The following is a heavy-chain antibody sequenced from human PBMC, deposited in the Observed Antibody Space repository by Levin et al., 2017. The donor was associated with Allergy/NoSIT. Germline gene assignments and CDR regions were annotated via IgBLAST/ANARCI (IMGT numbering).Heavy chain of an antibody. CDR1: GFTFSSYS. D-gene: IGHD1-7*01. CDR2: ISSSSSYI. V-gene: IGHV3-21*01. J-gene: IGHJ4*02. Sequence: GGSLRLSCAASGFTFSSYSMNWVRQAPGKGLEWVSSISSSSSYIYYADSVKGRFTISRDNAKNSLYLQMNSLRAEDTAVYYCVGIRTTERTPEAWGQGTLVTVSS. CDR3: VGIRTTERTPEA.